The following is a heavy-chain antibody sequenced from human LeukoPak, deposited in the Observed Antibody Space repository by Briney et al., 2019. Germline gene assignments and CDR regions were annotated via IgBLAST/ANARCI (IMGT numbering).Heavy chain of an antibody. D-gene: IGHD3-3*01. CDR1: GFTFSSYA. V-gene: IGHV3-23*01. Sequence: GGSLRLSCAASGFTFSSYAMSWVRQAPEKGLEWVSAISGSGGSTYYADSVKGRFTISRDNSKNTLYLQMNSLRAEDTAVYYCSRQAYDFWSGYFPRGDAFDIWGQGTMVTVSS. J-gene: IGHJ3*02. CDR2: ISGSGGST. CDR3: SRQAYDFWSGYFPRGDAFDI.